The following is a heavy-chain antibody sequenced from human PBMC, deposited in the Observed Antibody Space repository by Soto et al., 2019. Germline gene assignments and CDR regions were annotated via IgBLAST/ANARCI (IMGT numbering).Heavy chain of an antibody. CDR1: GYTFTSYA. V-gene: IGHV1-3*01. CDR2: INAGNGNT. Sequence: QVQLVQSGAEVKKSGASVKVSCKASGYTFTSYAMHWVRQAPGQRLEWMGWINAGNGNTKYSQKFQGRVTITRDTSASTAYMELSSLRSEDTAVYYCARDRADYDFWSGRFWFDPWGQGTLVTVSS. J-gene: IGHJ5*02. CDR3: ARDRADYDFWSGRFWFDP. D-gene: IGHD3-3*01.